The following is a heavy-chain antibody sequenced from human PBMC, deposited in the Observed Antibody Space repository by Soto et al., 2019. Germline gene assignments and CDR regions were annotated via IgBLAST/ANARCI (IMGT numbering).Heavy chain of an antibody. V-gene: IGHV4-4*02. CDR2: IYETGST. Sequence: QVRLQESGPGLLKPSETLSLKCALSGGSITNSHWWTWVRQPPGKPLEWIGEIYETGSTHYRPSLKCRITRSIDMSKNQFSLELTSVTAADAAVYFCARSSGPGSPDAFDLWGQGRMVTVSS. CDR1: GGSITNSHW. J-gene: IGHJ3*01. CDR3: ARSSGPGSPDAFDL. D-gene: IGHD2-15*01.